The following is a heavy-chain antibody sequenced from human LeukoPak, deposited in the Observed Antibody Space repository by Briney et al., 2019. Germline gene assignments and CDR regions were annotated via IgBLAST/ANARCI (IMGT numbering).Heavy chain of an antibody. CDR2: ISSSSSTI. V-gene: IGHV3-48*04. Sequence: GGSLRLSCAASGVIFSSYSTNWVRQAPGKGVEWVSFISSSSSTIYYADSVKGRFTISRDNAKNSLYLQMNSLRAEDTAVYYCARDRGGSYSAIDYWGQGTLVTVSS. J-gene: IGHJ4*02. CDR3: ARDRGGSYSAIDY. D-gene: IGHD1-26*01. CDR1: GVIFSSYS.